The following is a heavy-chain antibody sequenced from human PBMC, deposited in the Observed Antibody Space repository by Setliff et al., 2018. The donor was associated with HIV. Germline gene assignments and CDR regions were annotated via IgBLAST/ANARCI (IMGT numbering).Heavy chain of an antibody. CDR1: GFAFSDNP. V-gene: IGHV3-48*01. J-gene: IGHJ4*02. Sequence: GGSLRLSCVASSGFAFSDNPMNWVRQAPGKGLEWISHIRGKSDIIKYAESVMGRFTISRDNAKNSLYLQMNSLRAEDTAVYYCARVPFTSRWLGGGHFDYWGQGTLVTVSS. D-gene: IGHD6-19*01. CDR3: ARVPFTSRWLGGGHFDY. CDR2: IRGKSDII.